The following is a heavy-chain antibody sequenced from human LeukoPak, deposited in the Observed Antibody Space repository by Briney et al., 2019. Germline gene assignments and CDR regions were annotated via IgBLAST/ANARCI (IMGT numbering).Heavy chain of an antibody. CDR2: IIPIFGTA. CDR1: GGTFSSYA. Sequence: ASVKVSCKASGGTFSSYAISWVRQAPGQGLEWMGGIIPIFGTANYAQKFQGRVTITADESTSTAHMELSSLRSEDTAVYYCAAQRDCSSTSCYEYWGQGTLVTVSS. D-gene: IGHD2-2*01. CDR3: AAQRDCSSTSCYEY. V-gene: IGHV1-69*13. J-gene: IGHJ4*02.